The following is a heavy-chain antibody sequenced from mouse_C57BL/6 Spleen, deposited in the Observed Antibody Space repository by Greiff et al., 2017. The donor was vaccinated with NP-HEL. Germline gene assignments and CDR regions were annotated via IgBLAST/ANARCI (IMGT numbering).Heavy chain of an antibody. V-gene: IGHV2-2*01. CDR2: IWSGGST. CDR1: GFSLTSYG. J-gene: IGHJ4*01. Sequence: VQGVESGPGLVQPSQSLSITCTVSGFSLTSYGVHWVRQSPGKGLEWLGVIWSGGSTDYNAAFISRLSISKDNSKSQVFFKMNSLQADDTAIYYCARNLIYYDYGAMDYWGQGTSVTVSS. CDR3: ARNLIYYDYGAMDY. D-gene: IGHD2-4*01.